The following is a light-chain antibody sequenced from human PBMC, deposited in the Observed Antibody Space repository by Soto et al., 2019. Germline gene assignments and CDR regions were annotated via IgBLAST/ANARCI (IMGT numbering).Light chain of an antibody. Sequence: EIVLAQSPGTLSLSPGERATLSCRASQSVSSSYLAWYQQKPGQAPRLLIYGASSRATGIPDRFSGRGSGTDFTLTIARLEPEDFSVYYCQQYATSPRTFGQGTKVDIK. J-gene: IGKJ1*01. CDR1: QSVSSSY. CDR2: GAS. V-gene: IGKV3-20*01. CDR3: QQYATSPRT.